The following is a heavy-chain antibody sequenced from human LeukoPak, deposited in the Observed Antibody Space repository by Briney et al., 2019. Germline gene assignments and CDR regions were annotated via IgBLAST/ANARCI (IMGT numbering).Heavy chain of an antibody. V-gene: IGHV1-2*02. D-gene: IGHD1-26*01. CDR2: INPNSGGT. CDR1: GYTFTGYY. J-gene: IGHJ4*02. Sequence: ASVKVSCKASGYTFTGYYMHWVRQAPGQGPEWMGWINPNSGGTNYAQKFQGRVTMTRDTSISTAYMELSRLRSDDTAVYYCARDFRSYTASVDYWGQGTLVTVSS. CDR3: ARDFRSYTASVDY.